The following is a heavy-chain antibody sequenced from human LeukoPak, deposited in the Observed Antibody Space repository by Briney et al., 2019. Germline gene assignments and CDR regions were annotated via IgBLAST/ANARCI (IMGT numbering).Heavy chain of an antibody. J-gene: IGHJ6*03. CDR3: ARDAQWLVPEGYYYYMDV. CDR1: GVTFSRYN. V-gene: IGHV3-21*01. D-gene: IGHD6-19*01. Sequence: PGGSLRLSCAGSGVTFSRYNMNWFRQAPGKGLERVSSISSSSRHIFYADSVKGRFTISRDNAKNSLFLQMNCLRAEDTAVYYCARDAQWLVPEGYYYYMDVWGKGTTVTVSS. CDR2: ISSSSRHI.